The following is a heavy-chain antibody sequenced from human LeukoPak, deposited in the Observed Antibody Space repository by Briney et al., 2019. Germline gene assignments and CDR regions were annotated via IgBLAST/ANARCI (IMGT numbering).Heavy chain of an antibody. J-gene: IGHJ5*02. Sequence: SETLSLTCAVYGGSFSGYYWSWFRQPPGKGLEWLGEIDHSGSTNYNPSLSLKSRVTISVDTSKNQFSLKLSSVTAADTAVYYCAVSAAALFDPWGQGTLVTVSS. CDR3: AVSAAALFDP. D-gene: IGHD6-6*01. CDR2: IDHSGST. CDR1: GGSFSGYY. V-gene: IGHV4-34*01.